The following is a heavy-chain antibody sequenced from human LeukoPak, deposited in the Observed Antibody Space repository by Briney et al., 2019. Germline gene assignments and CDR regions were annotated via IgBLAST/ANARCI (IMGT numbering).Heavy chain of an antibody. J-gene: IGHJ5*02. CDR1: GFTFSSYW. CDR2: INSDGSST. D-gene: IGHD3-3*01. Sequence: GGSLRLSCAASGFTFSSYWMHWVRQAPGKGLVWVSRINSDGSSTSYADSVKGRFTISRDNAKNTLYLQMNSLRAEDTAVYYCARDVQYYDFWSGFAAWGQGALVTVSS. V-gene: IGHV3-74*01. CDR3: ARDVQYYDFWSGFAA.